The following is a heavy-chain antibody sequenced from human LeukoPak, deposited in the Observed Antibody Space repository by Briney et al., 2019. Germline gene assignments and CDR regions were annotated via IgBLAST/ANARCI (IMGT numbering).Heavy chain of an antibody. Sequence: SQTLSLTCAISGDSVSSNSPAWYWIRQSPSRGLEWLGRTYYRSKWYNDYALSVKSRISINPDTSKNQFSLQLNSVTPEDTALYYCARAGDHVTVGAVDVWGPGTMVTVSS. CDR1: GDSVSSNSPA. CDR3: ARAGDHVTVGAVDV. V-gene: IGHV6-1*01. D-gene: IGHD4-11*01. CDR2: TYYRSKWYN. J-gene: IGHJ3*01.